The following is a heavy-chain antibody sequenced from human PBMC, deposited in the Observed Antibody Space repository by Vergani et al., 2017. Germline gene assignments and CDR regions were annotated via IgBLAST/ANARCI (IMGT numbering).Heavy chain of an antibody. V-gene: IGHV1-69*12. CDR2: IIPIFGTA. CDR3: ARVRVEWFHKGYFDY. D-gene: IGHD3-3*01. CDR1: GGTFSSYA. Sequence: QVQLVQSGAEVKKPGSSVKVSCKASGGTFSSYAISWVRQSPGQGLEWMGGIIPIFGTANYAQKFQGRVTITADESTSTAYMELSSLRSEDTAVYYCARVRVEWFHKGYFDYWGQGTLVTVSS. J-gene: IGHJ4*02.